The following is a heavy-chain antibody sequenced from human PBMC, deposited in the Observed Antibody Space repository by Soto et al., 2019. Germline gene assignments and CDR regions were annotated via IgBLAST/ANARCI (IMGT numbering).Heavy chain of an antibody. D-gene: IGHD3-16*01. CDR1: GDSNSGFR. J-gene: IGHJ4*02. Sequence: QVQLQESGPGLVKPSETLSLTCTVSGDSNSGFRWSWIRQPPGKGLECIGYIYDSGSPNYNPSLKSRLTISVDRSKNQFSLNLSSVTAADTAVYYCARVARNGANRGFGYFDYWGQGTLVTVSS. CDR2: IYDSGSP. CDR3: ARVARNGANRGFGYFDY. V-gene: IGHV4-59*01.